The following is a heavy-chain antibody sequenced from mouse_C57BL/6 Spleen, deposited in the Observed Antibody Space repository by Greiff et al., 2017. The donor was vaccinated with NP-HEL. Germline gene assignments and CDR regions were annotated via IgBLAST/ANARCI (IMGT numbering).Heavy chain of an antibody. CDR3: ARGFYDYDAWFAY. D-gene: IGHD2-4*01. CDR2: ISDGGSYT. V-gene: IGHV5-4*01. J-gene: IGHJ3*01. CDR1: GFTFSSYA. Sequence: GQVVESGGGLVKPGGSLKLSCAASGFTFSSYAMSWVRQTPEKRLEWVATISDGGSYTYYPDNVKGRFTISRDNAKNNLYLQMSHLKSEDTAMYYCARGFYDYDAWFAYWGQGTLVTVSA.